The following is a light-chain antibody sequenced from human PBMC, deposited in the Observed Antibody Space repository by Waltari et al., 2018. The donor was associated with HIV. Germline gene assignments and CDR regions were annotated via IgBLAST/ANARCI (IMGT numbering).Light chain of an antibody. J-gene: IGLJ2*01. CDR2: EFN. V-gene: IGLV1-40*01. CDR3: QSYDSSLNVI. CDR1: NSNIGAGYG. Sequence: QSVLTQPHSVSGAPGQRVTISCTGSNSNIGAGYGVHWYQHLPGAAPKLLIYEFNNRPSGVPDRFSGSKSGTSASLAITGLQVEDEGDYFCQSYDSSLNVIFGGGTKLTVL.